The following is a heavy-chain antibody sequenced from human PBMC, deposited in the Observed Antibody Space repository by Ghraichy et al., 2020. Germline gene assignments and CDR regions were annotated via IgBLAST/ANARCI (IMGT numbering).Heavy chain of an antibody. CDR1: GFTFSSYS. Sequence: ESLNISCAASGFTFSSYSMNWVRQAPGKGLEWVTSISSSSSYIYYADSVKGRFTISRDNAKNSLYLQMNSLRAEDTAVYYCARTGRTSCYTACSGGSCYSCWFDPWGQGTLVTVSS. CDR2: ISSSSSYI. D-gene: IGHD2-15*01. CDR3: ARTGRTSCYTACSGGSCYSCWFDP. J-gene: IGHJ5*02. V-gene: IGHV3-21*01.